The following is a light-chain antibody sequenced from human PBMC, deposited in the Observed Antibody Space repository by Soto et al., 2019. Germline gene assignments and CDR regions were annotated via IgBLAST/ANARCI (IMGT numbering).Light chain of an antibody. Sequence: IQVTQSPSSLSASVGDRVTITCRASLDIRNELDWYQQKPGKAPKRLIYDASTLQDWVPSRFSGDGSGTEFTHTISSLQSEDFATYFCLQHKSYPWTFGQGTKV. CDR1: LDIRNE. J-gene: IGKJ1*01. V-gene: IGKV1-17*01. CDR3: LQHKSYPWT. CDR2: DAS.